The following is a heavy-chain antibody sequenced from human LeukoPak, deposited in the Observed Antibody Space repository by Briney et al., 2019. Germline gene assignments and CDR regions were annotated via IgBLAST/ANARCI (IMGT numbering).Heavy chain of an antibody. D-gene: IGHD6-13*01. CDR2: ISAYNGNT. Sequence: ASVKVSCKASGYTFTSYGISWVGQAPGQGREGMGWISAYNGNTNYAQKLQGRVTMTTDTATSTAYMELRSLRSDDTAVYYCARVVRAAEFDYWGQGTLVTVSS. J-gene: IGHJ4*02. CDR1: GYTFTSYG. V-gene: IGHV1-18*01. CDR3: ARVVRAAEFDY.